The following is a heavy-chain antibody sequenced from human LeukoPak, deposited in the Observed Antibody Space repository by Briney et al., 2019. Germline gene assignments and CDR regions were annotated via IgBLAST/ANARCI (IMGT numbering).Heavy chain of an antibody. CDR3: ARGRDYGDRTGAI. Sequence: PGESLKISCRGSGYTFTNYWIGWVRQMPGKGLEWMGIIYPGDSDTRYSPSFQGQVTISADKSISTAYLQWSSLKASDTAMYYCARGRDYGDRTGAIWGQGTLVTVSS. CDR2: IYPGDSDT. J-gene: IGHJ4*02. D-gene: IGHD4-17*01. CDR1: GYTFTNYW. V-gene: IGHV5-51*01.